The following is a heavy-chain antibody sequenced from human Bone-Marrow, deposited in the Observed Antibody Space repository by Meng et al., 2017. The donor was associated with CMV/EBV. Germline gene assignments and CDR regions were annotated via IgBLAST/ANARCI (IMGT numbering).Heavy chain of an antibody. CDR2: IYYSGST. V-gene: IGHV4-39*07. CDR3: ARDASSLWSGYYVGPNWFDP. Sequence: SETLSLTCTVSGGSISSSSYYWGWIRQPPGKGLERIGSIYYSGSTYYNPSLKSRVTISVDTSKNQFSLKPSSVTAADTAVYYCARDASSLWSGYYVGPNWFDPWGQGTLVTVSS. CDR1: GGSISSSSYY. J-gene: IGHJ5*02. D-gene: IGHD3-3*01.